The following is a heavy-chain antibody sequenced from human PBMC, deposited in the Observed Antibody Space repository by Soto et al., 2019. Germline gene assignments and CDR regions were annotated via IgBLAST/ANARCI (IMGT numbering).Heavy chain of an antibody. CDR2: VYNSGST. CDR1: GGSISSNY. V-gene: IGHV4-59*01. D-gene: IGHD6-13*01. Sequence: SETLSLTCTVSGGSISSNYWTWIRQPPGKGLEWIGYVYNSGSTNYNPSLKSRVTISEDTSKSQFSLKVNSMTAADTAVYYCARYRREAVAGYTLDNWGQGILVTVST. J-gene: IGHJ4*02. CDR3: ARYRREAVAGYTLDN.